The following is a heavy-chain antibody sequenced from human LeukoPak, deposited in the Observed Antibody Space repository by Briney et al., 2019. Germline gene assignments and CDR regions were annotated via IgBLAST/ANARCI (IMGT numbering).Heavy chain of an antibody. CDR2: FGSEDGET. CDR3: ATAIRGRVLEYFFDN. V-gene: IGHV1-24*01. D-gene: IGHD3-9*01. J-gene: IGHJ4*02. Sequence: ASLKVSCKVSGYTLSELSIHWVRQTPGKGLEWMGGFGSEDGETIYAQKSQGRVTMTEDTSTDTAYMELSSLRSEDTAVYYCATAIRGRVLEYFFDNWGQGTLVTVSS. CDR1: GYTLSELS.